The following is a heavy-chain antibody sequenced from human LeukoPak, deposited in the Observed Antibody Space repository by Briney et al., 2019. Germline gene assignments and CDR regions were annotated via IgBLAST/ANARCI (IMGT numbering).Heavy chain of an antibody. CDR2: IYHSGST. CDR3: AREAVVVVAPGALDI. D-gene: IGHD2-15*01. V-gene: IGHV4-4*02. J-gene: IGHJ3*02. Sequence: SGTLSLTCAVSGGSISSSNWWSWVRQPPGKGLEWIGEIYHSGSTNYNPSLKSRVTISVDKSKNQFSLKLSSVTAADTAVYYCAREAVVVVAPGALDIWGQGTMVTVSS. CDR1: GGSISSSNW.